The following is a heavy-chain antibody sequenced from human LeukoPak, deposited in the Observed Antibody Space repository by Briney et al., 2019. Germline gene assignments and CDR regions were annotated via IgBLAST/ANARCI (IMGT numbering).Heavy chain of an antibody. Sequence: GGSLRLSCAASGFTFDDYAMHWVRQAPGKGLEWVSGISWNSGSIGYADSVKGRFTISRDNAKNSLYLQMNSLRAEDTALYYCAKDKGSYYAFDIWGQGTMVTVSS. CDR2: ISWNSGSI. J-gene: IGHJ3*02. V-gene: IGHV3-9*01. D-gene: IGHD1-26*01. CDR1: GFTFDDYA. CDR3: AKDKGSYYAFDI.